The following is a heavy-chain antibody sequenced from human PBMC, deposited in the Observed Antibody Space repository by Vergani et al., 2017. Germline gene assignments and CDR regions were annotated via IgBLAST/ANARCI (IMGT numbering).Heavy chain of an antibody. V-gene: IGHV4-59*12. Sequence: QVQLQESGPGLVKPSETLSLTCTVSGGSISSYYWSWIRQPPGKGLEWIGYIYYSGSTNYNPSLKSRVTISVDTSKNQFSLKLSSVTAADTAVYYCARGRMRWASDYWGQGTLVTVSS. CDR2: IYYSGST. CDR1: GGSISSYY. CDR3: ARGRMRWASDY. J-gene: IGHJ4*02. D-gene: IGHD4-23*01.